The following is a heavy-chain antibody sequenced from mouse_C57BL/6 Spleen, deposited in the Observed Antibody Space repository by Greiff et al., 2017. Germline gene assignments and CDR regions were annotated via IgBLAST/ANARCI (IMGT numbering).Heavy chain of an antibody. Sequence: VKLKESGPGLVAPSQSLSITCTVSGFSLTSYGVDWVRQPPGKGLEWLGVIWGGGSTNYNSALMSRLSISKDNSKSQVFLKMNSLQTDDTAMYYCAKQGGYYDYDGVYWYFDVWCTGTTVTVSS. J-gene: IGHJ1*03. CDR1: GFSLTSYG. CDR2: IWGGGST. D-gene: IGHD2-4*01. CDR3: AKQGGYYDYDGVYWYFDV. V-gene: IGHV2-9*01.